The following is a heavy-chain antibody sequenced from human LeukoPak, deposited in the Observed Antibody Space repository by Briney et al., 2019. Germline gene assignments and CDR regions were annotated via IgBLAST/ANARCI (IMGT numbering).Heavy chain of an antibody. Sequence: PGGSLRLSCAASGFTFSSYGMHWVRQAPGKGLEWVAVISYDGSNKYYVDSVKGRFTISRDNSKNTLYLQMNSLRAEDTAVYYCARDLAPMVRGVIIGAFDIWGQGTVVTVSS. V-gene: IGHV3-30*03. CDR3: ARDLAPMVRGVIIGAFDI. CDR1: GFTFSSYG. J-gene: IGHJ3*02. CDR2: ISYDGSNK. D-gene: IGHD3-10*01.